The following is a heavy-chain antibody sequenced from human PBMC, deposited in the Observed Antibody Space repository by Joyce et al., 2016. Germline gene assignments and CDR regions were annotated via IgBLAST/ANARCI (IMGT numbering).Heavy chain of an antibody. D-gene: IGHD3-3*01. J-gene: IGHJ4*02. Sequence: QVQLVQSETELKRPGTSVRVSCKTSGYTFSSYHLHGVRQAPGQSLLWMGSSNVDNGNTQSSLAFQSRLTLTRDTSARTVYMELNDLRSEDTALYFCARRRSQKGYYFDFWGQGTLVIVSS. CDR3: ARRRSQKGYYFDF. CDR2: SNVDNGNT. CDR1: GYTFSSYH. V-gene: IGHV1-3*01.